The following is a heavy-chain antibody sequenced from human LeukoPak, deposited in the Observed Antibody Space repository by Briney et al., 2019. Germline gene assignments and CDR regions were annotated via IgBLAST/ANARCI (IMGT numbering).Heavy chain of an antibody. J-gene: IGHJ4*02. Sequence: GGSLRLSCAASGFTFSSYWMSWVRQAPGKGLEWVANIKQDGSDKYYVDSVKGRFTISRDNAKNSLYLQMNSLRAEDTAVYYCARFYSTPHYYYDSSRYYHFDYWGQGTLVTVSS. D-gene: IGHD3-22*01. CDR2: IKQDGSDK. CDR1: GFTFSSYW. V-gene: IGHV3-7*01. CDR3: ARFYSTPHYYYDSSRYYHFDY.